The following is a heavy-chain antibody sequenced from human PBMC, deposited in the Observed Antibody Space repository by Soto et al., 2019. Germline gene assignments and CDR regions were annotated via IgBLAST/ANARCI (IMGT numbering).Heavy chain of an antibody. CDR2: IHHSGST. J-gene: IGHJ6*02. CDR1: GGSVTSGHY. CDR3: ARSYDSSAYFPNYYYGMDV. D-gene: IGHD3-22*01. V-gene: IGHV4-38-2*01. Sequence: SETLSLTCAVSGGSVTSGHYWDWIRQPPGKGLEWIGSIHHSGSTYYNPSLKSRVTISVDTPKNQLSLKLRSVTAADTAVYYCARSYDSSAYFPNYYYGMDVWGQGTTVTVSS.